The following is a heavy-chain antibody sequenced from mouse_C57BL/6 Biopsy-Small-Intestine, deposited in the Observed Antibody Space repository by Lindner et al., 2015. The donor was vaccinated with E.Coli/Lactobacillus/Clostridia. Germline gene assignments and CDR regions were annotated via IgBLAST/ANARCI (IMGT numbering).Heavy chain of an antibody. D-gene: IGHD1-1*01. CDR3: TRTRYGSSFAWFAY. CDR2: IDPEDGDT. CDR1: GFNIKDYY. Sequence: VQLQESGAELVRPGASVKLSCTASGFNIKDYYMHWVKQRPEQGLEWIGRIDPEDGDTEYAPKFQGKATMTADTSSNTAYLQLSSLTSEDTAAYYCTRTRYGSSFAWFAYWGQGTLVTVSA. J-gene: IGHJ3*01. V-gene: IGHV14-1*01.